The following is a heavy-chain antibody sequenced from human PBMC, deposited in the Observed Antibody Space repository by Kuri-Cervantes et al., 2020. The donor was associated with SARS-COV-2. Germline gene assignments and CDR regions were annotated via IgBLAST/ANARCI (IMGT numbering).Heavy chain of an antibody. D-gene: IGHD3-3*01. Sequence: GSLRLSCTVSGGSLSSYKWSWIRQPPGKGLEWIGYIHHSGSTNYNPSLKSRVTISVDTPKNQFSLKLSSVTAADTAMYYCARQRFLGYMDVWGKGTTVTVSS. CDR2: IHHSGST. J-gene: IGHJ6*03. V-gene: IGHV4-59*08. CDR3: ARQRFLGYMDV. CDR1: GGSLSSYK.